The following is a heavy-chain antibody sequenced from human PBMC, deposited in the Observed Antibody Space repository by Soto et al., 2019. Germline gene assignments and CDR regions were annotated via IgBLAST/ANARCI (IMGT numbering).Heavy chain of an antibody. CDR2: ISAYNGNT. CDR1: GYTFTRYG. D-gene: IGHD2-15*01. V-gene: IGHV1-18*01. CDR3: AVGSCSGGSCYFDY. J-gene: IGHJ4*02. Sequence: ASVKVSCKASGYTFTRYGISWVRQAPGQGLEWMGWISAYNGNTNYAQKLQGRVTMTTDTSTSTAYMELRSLRSDDTAVYYCAVGSCSGGSCYFDYWGQGTLVTVSS.